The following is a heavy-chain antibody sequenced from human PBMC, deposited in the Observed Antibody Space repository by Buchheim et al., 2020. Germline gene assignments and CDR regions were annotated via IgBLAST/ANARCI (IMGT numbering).Heavy chain of an antibody. CDR1: GFTFSSYS. Sequence: EVQLVESGGGLVKPGGSLRLSCAASGFTFSSYSMNWVRQAPGKGLEWVSSISSSSSYIYYADSVKGRFTISSDNAQDSLYLQMNSLRAEDTAVYYCARDPDFHISAVAGTAYWGQGTL. J-gene: IGHJ4*02. CDR2: ISSSSSYI. CDR3: ARDPDFHISAVAGTAY. V-gene: IGHV3-21*01. D-gene: IGHD6-19*01.